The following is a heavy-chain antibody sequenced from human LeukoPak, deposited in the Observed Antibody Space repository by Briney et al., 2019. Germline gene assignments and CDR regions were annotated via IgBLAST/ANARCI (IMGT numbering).Heavy chain of an antibody. CDR3: ARPTPEWSLDV. Sequence: GESLKISCKGSGYSFTSYWIGWVRQMPGKGVEWMGIIYPGDSETRYSPSFQGQVTISADNSISTAYLQWSSLKASDTAMYYCARPTPEWSLDVWGKGTTVTVSS. V-gene: IGHV5-51*01. CDR2: IYPGDSET. J-gene: IGHJ6*04. D-gene: IGHD3-3*01. CDR1: GYSFTSYW.